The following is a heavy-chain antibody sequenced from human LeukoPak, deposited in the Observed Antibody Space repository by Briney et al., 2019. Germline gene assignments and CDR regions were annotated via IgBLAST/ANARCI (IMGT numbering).Heavy chain of an antibody. J-gene: IGHJ4*02. Sequence: SETLSLTCTVSGGSISSSSYYWGWLRQPPGKGLEWIGSIYYSGSTYYNPSLKSRVTISVDTSKNQFSLKLSSVTAADTAVYYCASIIAVAGIRYYYFDYWGQGTLVTVSS. CDR2: IYYSGST. CDR3: ASIIAVAGIRYYYFDY. V-gene: IGHV4-39*07. CDR1: GGSISSSSYY. D-gene: IGHD6-19*01.